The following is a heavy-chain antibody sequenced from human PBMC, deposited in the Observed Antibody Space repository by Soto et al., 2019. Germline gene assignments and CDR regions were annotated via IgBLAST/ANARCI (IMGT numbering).Heavy chain of an antibody. J-gene: IGHJ3*02. V-gene: IGHV3-48*01. CDR3: VRLDQFGQDAFDI. D-gene: IGHD3-10*01. CDR2: ISSSSSTI. CDR1: GFTFSSYS. Sequence: GGSLRLSCAASGFTFSSYSMNWVRQAPGKGLEWVSYISSSSSTIYYADSVKGRFTISRDNAKNSLYLQMNSLRAEDTAVYYCVRLDQFGQDAFDICGQGTMVTVSS.